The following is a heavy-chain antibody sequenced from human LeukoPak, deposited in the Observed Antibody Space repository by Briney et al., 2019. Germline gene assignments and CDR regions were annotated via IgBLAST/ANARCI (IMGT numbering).Heavy chain of an antibody. D-gene: IGHD3-22*01. V-gene: IGHV5-51*01. Sequence: PGESLKISREGSGYNFDSYLIAWVRQVPGKGLEWMGIMNPSDFDIRKSPSFQGQVTISVDQSISTAYLEWSSLKASDTAIYYCARQSGYYAFDFWGQGTLVTVSS. CDR2: MNPSDFDI. CDR1: GYNFDSYL. CDR3: ARQSGYYAFDF. J-gene: IGHJ4*02.